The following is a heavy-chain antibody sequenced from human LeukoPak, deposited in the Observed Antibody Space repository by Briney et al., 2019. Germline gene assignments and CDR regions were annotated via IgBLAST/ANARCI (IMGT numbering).Heavy chain of an antibody. CDR3: VGTVAGKNSFVH. CDR1: GFSFSDHY. D-gene: IGHD6-19*01. CDR2: FRDRAHSYST. V-gene: IGHV3-72*01. Sequence: PGGSLRLSCAASGFSFSDHYMGWVRQAPGKGLEWVGRFRDRAHSYSTEYAASVKGRFTVSRDDSQNSLYLQMNSLKTEDTAMYYCVGTVAGKNSFVHWGQGTLVTVSS. J-gene: IGHJ5*02.